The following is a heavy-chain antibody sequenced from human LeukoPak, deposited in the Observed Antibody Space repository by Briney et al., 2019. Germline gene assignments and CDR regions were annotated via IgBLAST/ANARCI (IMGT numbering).Heavy chain of an antibody. V-gene: IGHV3-30*18. Sequence: PGGSLRLSCAAPGFSISSYGIHWVRQAPGKGLEWVAVIGYDGSNKYYADPVKGRFAISRDNSKNTLYLQMNSLSTEHTAVYSCAKEIYYDSSVYYDYWGQGTLVTVSS. CDR2: IGYDGSNK. J-gene: IGHJ4*02. CDR1: GFSISSYG. D-gene: IGHD3-22*01. CDR3: AKEIYYDSSVYYDY.